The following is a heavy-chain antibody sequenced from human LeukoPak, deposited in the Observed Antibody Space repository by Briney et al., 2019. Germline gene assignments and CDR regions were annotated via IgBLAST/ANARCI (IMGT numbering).Heavy chain of an antibody. CDR3: ARTYRGYNYGWGVTNWFDP. J-gene: IGHJ5*02. D-gene: IGHD5-18*01. CDR2: TYHRSKWYN. Sequence: SQTLSLTCAISGDSVSSNKAAWNWIRQSPSRGLEWLGRTYHRSKWYNEYAVSVRSRITVNPDTSKNQFSLKLSSVTAADTAVYYCARTYRGYNYGWGVTNWFDPWGQGTLVTVSS. CDR1: GDSVSSNKAA. V-gene: IGHV6-1*01.